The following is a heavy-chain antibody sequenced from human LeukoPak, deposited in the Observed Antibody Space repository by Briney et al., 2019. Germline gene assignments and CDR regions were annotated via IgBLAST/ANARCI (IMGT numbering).Heavy chain of an antibody. Sequence: SETLSLTCTVSGGSISSYHWSWIRQPPGKGLEWIGYIYYSGSTNYNPSLKSRVTISVDTSKNQFSLKLSSVTAADTAVYYCAKMPGYCSSTSCQLNYYYYMDVWGKGTTVTVSS. V-gene: IGHV4-59*01. D-gene: IGHD2-2*03. J-gene: IGHJ6*03. CDR3: AKMPGYCSSTSCQLNYYYYMDV. CDR2: IYYSGST. CDR1: GGSISSYH.